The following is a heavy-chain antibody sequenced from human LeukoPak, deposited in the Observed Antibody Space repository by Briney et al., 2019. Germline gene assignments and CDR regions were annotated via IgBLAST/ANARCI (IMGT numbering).Heavy chain of an antibody. V-gene: IGHV1-18*01. CDR1: GYTFTSYG. CDR2: ISAYNGNT. J-gene: IGHJ4*02. Sequence: DSVKVSCKASGYTFTSYGISWVRQAPGQGLEWMAWISAYNGNTDYAQNLRGRVTMTTDTPTSTAYMELRSLRSDDTAVYYCARDSVDGSGTYYNDSPDYWGQGTLVTVSS. D-gene: IGHD3-10*01. CDR3: ARDSVDGSGTYYNDSPDY.